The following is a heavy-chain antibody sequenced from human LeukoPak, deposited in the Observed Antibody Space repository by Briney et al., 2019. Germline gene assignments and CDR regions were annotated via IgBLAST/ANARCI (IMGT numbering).Heavy chain of an antibody. D-gene: IGHD2-15*01. CDR3: ARDRYCSGGSCAYDAFDI. Sequence: SETLSLTCAVYGGSFSGYYWSWIRQPPGKGLEWIGEINHSGSTNYNPSLKSRVTISVDTSKNQFSLELSSVTAADTAVYYCARDRYCSGGSCAYDAFDIWGQGTMVTVSS. J-gene: IGHJ3*02. CDR1: GGSFSGYY. CDR2: INHSGST. V-gene: IGHV4-34*01.